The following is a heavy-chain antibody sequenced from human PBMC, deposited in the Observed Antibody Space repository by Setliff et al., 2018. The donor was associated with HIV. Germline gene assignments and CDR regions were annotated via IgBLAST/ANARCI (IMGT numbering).Heavy chain of an antibody. CDR2: IYYSGST. Sequence: SETLSLTCTVSGGSISSYYWTWIRQPPGKGLEWIGYIYYSGSTNYNPSLKSRVTISVDTSKNQFSLKLSSVTAADTAVYYCARGRAEYAMDVWGQGTTVTVSS. V-gene: IGHV4-59*08. J-gene: IGHJ6*02. CDR3: ARGRAEYAMDV. CDR1: GGSISSYY.